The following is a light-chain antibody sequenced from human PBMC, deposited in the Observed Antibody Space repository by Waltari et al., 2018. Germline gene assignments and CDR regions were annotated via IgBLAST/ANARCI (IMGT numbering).Light chain of an antibody. J-gene: IGLJ2*01. CDR2: RNN. V-gene: IGLV1-47*01. CDR3: AAWDDSLSVV. CDR1: SSNLGSHY. Sequence: QSVLTQPPSASGTPGQRVTISCSGSSSNLGSHYVYWYQQLPGTAPKLLIYRNNQRPSGVPDRFSGSKSGTSASLAISGLRSEDEADYYCAAWDDSLSVVFGGGTKLTVL.